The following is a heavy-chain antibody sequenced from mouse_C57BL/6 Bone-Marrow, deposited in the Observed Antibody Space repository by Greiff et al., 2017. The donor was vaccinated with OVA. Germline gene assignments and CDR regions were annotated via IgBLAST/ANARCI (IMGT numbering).Heavy chain of an antibody. CDR1: GFTFSDYG. D-gene: IGHD2-2*01. J-gene: IGHJ3*01. Sequence: EVHLVESGGGLVKPGGSLKLSCAASGFTFSDYGMHWVRQAPEKGLEWVAYISSGSSTIYYADTVKGRFTISRDNAKNTLFLQMTSLRSEDAAMYYCARYYGYAGCAYWGQGTLVTVSA. V-gene: IGHV5-17*01. CDR3: ARYYGYAGCAY. CDR2: ISSGSSTI.